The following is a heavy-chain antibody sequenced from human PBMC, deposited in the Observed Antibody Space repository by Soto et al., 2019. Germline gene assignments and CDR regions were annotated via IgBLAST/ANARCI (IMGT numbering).Heavy chain of an antibody. J-gene: IGHJ6*03. CDR2: IRSKANSYAT. Sequence: EVQLVESGGGLVQPGGSLKLSCAASGFNFSGSAMHWVRQASGKGLEWVGRIRSKANSYATAYAASVKGRFTITRDDSKNTAYLQMNSLKAEDTAVYYCTSRAARPGYYYYMDVRGKGTTVTVSS. V-gene: IGHV3-73*01. CDR3: TSRAARPGYYYYMDV. D-gene: IGHD6-6*01. CDR1: GFNFSGSA.